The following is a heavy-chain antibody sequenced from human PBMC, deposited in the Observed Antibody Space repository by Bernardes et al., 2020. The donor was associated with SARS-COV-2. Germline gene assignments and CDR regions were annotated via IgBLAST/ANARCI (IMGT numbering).Heavy chain of an antibody. CDR2: ISSSSSYI. D-gene: IGHD3-3*01. CDR3: ARVDSITIFGVDS. V-gene: IGHV3-21*01. CDR1: GFTFSSYS. J-gene: IGHJ4*02. Sequence: GGSLRLSCAASGFTFSSYSMNWVRQAPGKGLEWVSSISSSSSYIYYADSVKGRFTISRDNAKNSLYLQMNSLRAEDTAVYYCARVDSITIFGVDSWGQGTLVTVSS.